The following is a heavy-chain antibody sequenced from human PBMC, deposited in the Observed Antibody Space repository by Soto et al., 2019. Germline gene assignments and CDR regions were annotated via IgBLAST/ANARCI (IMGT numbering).Heavy chain of an antibody. D-gene: IGHD3-22*01. J-gene: IGHJ5*02. V-gene: IGHV1-69*13. CDR3: AGVLYYDSSGDPQGGRFDP. Sequence: SVKVSCKASGGTFSSYAISWVRQAPGQGLEWMGGIIPIFGTANYAQKFQGRVTITADESTSTAYMELSSLRSEDTAVYYCAGVLYYDSSGDPQGGRFDPWGQGTLVTVSS. CDR2: IIPIFGTA. CDR1: GGTFSSYA.